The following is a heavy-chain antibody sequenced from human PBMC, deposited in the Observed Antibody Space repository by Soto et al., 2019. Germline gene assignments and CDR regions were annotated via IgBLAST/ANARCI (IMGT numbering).Heavy chain of an antibody. V-gene: IGHV1-46*01. CDR1: GYSFFSYY. Sequence: ASVKGSCKASGYSFFSYYIHWGRQAPGQGLEWMGRFLASGGNTFYAQRFRGRVSMTRDTSSTNTVSLELTSLTSDDTAVYYCARGGATMFGGIDSWGQGTRVTVSS. CDR3: ARGGATMFGGIDS. CDR2: FLASGGNT. J-gene: IGHJ4*02. D-gene: IGHD3-3*02.